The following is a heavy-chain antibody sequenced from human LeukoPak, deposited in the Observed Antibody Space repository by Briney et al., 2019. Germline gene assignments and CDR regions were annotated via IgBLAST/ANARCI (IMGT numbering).Heavy chain of an antibody. Sequence: GGSLRLSCAASGVIFSNYDMHWVRQAAGEGLEWVSGICTAGDTNYPGSVKGRFTISRENAKNSLYLHMNSLSAGDTAMYYCASSPAYSSSWYAIDTWGQGTLVPVSS. D-gene: IGHD6-13*01. CDR3: ASSPAYSSSWYAIDT. V-gene: IGHV3-13*01. CDR2: ICTAGDT. J-gene: IGHJ5*02. CDR1: GVIFSNYD.